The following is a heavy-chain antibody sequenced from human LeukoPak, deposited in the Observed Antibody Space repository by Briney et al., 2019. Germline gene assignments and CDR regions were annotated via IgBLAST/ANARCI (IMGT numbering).Heavy chain of an antibody. D-gene: IGHD2-15*01. CDR1: GGTFTSYT. J-gene: IGHJ6*02. CDR2: IIPIVGIA. CDR3: ARGSSGGSVGIDV. Sequence: SVKVSCKASGGTFTSYTINWVRQAPGQGLEWMGRIIPIVGIANYAQKFQGRVTIIADKSTSIAYMELSSLRSEDTAVYYCARGSSGGSVGIDVWGQGTTVTVSS. V-gene: IGHV1-69*02.